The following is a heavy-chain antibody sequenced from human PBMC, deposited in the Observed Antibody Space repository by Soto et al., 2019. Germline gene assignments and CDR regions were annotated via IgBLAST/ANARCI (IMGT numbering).Heavy chain of an antibody. CDR2: VHPSRGTA. CDR3: ARPLIGNTVAL. Sequence: QAQLLQSGAEMKKPGASVKVSCKASGYTFINYFIHWVRQAPGQGLERIGIVHPSRGTADYAQQFPGRGTLTTDMSMRTVYMALSSLRSEDTAVYYCARPLIGNTVALWCQGTTVIVSS. J-gene: IGHJ3*01. D-gene: IGHD1-7*01. V-gene: IGHV1-46*01. CDR1: GYTFINYF.